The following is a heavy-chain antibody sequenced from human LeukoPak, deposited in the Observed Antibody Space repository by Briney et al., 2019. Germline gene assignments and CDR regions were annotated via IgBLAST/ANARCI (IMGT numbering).Heavy chain of an antibody. D-gene: IGHD3-10*01. CDR3: ARKFYGSGSYYNR. J-gene: IGHJ4*02. CDR2: INHSGRT. V-gene: IGHV4-34*01. Sequence: SETLSLTCAVYGGSFRGYYWSWLRQAPGKGMEGIGGINHSGRTNYNPSLKRGVTISVDTDKKQFSLKRRAGAAADTAVYYCARKFYGSGSYYNRWGQGTLVTVSS. CDR1: GGSFRGYY.